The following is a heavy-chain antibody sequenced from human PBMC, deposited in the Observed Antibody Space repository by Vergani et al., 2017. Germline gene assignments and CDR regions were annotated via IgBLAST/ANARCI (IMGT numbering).Heavy chain of an antibody. CDR1: GYSISSGYF. Sequence: QVQLQESGPRLVKPSETLSLICSVSGYSISSGYFWGWIRQSPGKGLEWLGTIDRTGRTHLSPSLKSRLTISVDTTKNQFSLRLTSATAADTAVYFCARDGMXPAEIDPKNAFHVWGQGT. CDR3: ARDGMXPAEIDPKNAFHV. CDR2: IDRTGRT. V-gene: IGHV4-38-2*02. D-gene: IGHD1-14*01. J-gene: IGHJ3*01.